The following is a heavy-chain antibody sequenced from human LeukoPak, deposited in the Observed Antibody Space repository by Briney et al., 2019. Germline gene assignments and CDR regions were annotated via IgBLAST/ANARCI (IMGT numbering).Heavy chain of an antibody. CDR2: IYYSGST. D-gene: IGHD3-22*01. V-gene: IGHV4-59*01. CDR3: ARVTGYMIEGYFDY. J-gene: IGHJ4*02. CDR1: GGSISSYY. Sequence: SETLSLTCTVSGGSISSYYWSWIRQPPGKGLEWIGYIYYSGSTNYNPSLKSRVTISVDTSKNQFSLRLSSVTAADTAVYYCARVTGYMIEGYFDYWGQGTLVTVSS.